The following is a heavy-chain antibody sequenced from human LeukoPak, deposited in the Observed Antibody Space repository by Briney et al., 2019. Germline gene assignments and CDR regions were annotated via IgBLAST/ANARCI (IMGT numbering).Heavy chain of an antibody. V-gene: IGHV4-4*07. CDR1: GASISHYY. Sequence: PSETLSLTCTVSGASISHYYWSWIRQPAGKGLEWIGRIYISGGTKYNPSLKSRVSMSVDTSKNLFSLKLSSVTAADTAVYYCARDLVYGDYVFDYWGQGTLVTVSS. J-gene: IGHJ4*02. D-gene: IGHD4-17*01. CDR2: IYISGGT. CDR3: ARDLVYGDYVFDY.